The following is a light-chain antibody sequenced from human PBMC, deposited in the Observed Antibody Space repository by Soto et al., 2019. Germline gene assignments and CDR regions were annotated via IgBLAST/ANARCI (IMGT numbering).Light chain of an antibody. Sequence: EIVLTQSPGTLSLSPGERATLSCRASQSVSSSYLAWYQQKPGQAPRLLIYGASSRGTGIPDRLSGSGSGTDFPLTISRLEPEDFAVYYCQQYGSAPPTCGGGTKVEIK. CDR1: QSVSSSY. V-gene: IGKV3-20*01. CDR3: QQYGSAPPT. J-gene: IGKJ4*01. CDR2: GAS.